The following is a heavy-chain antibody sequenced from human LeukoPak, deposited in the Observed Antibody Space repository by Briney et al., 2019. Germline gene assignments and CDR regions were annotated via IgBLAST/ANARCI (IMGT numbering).Heavy chain of an antibody. CDR2: IRYDGSNK. CDR1: GFTFRAYA. V-gene: IGHV3-30*02. D-gene: IGHD6-6*01. J-gene: IGHJ4*02. Sequence: GGSLRLSCAASGFTFRAYAMSWVRQAPGKGLEWVTFIRYDGSNKYYAESVKGRFTISRDNSKNTLYLQMNSLRAEDTAVYYCAKAIHSSSSGVVDYWGQGTLVTVSS. CDR3: AKAIHSSSSGVVDY.